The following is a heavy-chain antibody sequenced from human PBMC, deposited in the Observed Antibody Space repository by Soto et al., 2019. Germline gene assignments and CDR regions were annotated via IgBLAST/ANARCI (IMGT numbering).Heavy chain of an antibody. CDR3: ASFYSYGVGEDPYYFDY. CDR1: GYTFTSYG. D-gene: IGHD2-15*01. Sequence: ASVKVSCKASGYTFTSYGISWVRQAPGQGLEWMGWISAYNGNTNYAQKLQGRVTMTTDTSTSTAYMELRSLRSDDTAVYYCASFYSYGVGEDPYYFDYWGQGTLVTVSS. J-gene: IGHJ4*02. V-gene: IGHV1-18*01. CDR2: ISAYNGNT.